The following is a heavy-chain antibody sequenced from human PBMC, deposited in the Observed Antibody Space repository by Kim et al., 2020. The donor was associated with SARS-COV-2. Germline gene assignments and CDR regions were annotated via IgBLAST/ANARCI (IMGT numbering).Heavy chain of an antibody. Sequence: SETLSLTCTVSGGSISSSSYYWGWIRQPPGKGLEWIGSIYYSGSTYYNPSLKSRVTISVDTSKNQFSLKLSSVTAADTAVYYCARPHPDGGWFDPWGQGTLVTVSS. CDR1: GGSISSSSYY. V-gene: IGHV4-39*01. D-gene: IGHD3-10*01. CDR3: ARPHPDGGWFDP. CDR2: IYYSGST. J-gene: IGHJ5*02.